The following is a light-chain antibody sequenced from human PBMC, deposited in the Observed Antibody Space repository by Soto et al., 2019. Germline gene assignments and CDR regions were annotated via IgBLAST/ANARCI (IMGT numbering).Light chain of an antibody. CDR2: GAS. CDR3: QQYGSSYT. V-gene: IGKV3-20*01. Sequence: EIVLTQSPGTLSLSPVERATLSCRASQSISSRYLAWYQQKPGQAPRLLIYGASSRATGIPDRFSGSGSGTDFILTISRLEPEDCAVYYCQQYGSSYTFGPGTKVDIK. CDR1: QSISSRY. J-gene: IGKJ3*01.